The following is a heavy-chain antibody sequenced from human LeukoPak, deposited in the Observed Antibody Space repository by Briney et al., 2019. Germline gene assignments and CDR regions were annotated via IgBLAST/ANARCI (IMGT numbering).Heavy chain of an antibody. D-gene: IGHD5-18*01. Sequence: GGSLRLSCAASGFTFSSYGMSWVRQAPGKGLEWVSAISGSGGSTYYADSVKGRFTISRDNSKNTLYLQMNSLRAEDTAVYYCATSRAGYSYGTWGYFDYWGQGTLVTVSS. J-gene: IGHJ4*02. CDR2: ISGSGGST. CDR1: GFTFSSYG. V-gene: IGHV3-23*01. CDR3: ATSRAGYSYGTWGYFDY.